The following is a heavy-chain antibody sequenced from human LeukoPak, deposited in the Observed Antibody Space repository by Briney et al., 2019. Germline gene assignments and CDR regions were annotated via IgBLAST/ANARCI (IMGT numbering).Heavy chain of an antibody. D-gene: IGHD2-21*02. V-gene: IGHV3-23*01. CDR2: ISGSGGST. Sequence: AGGSLRLSCAASGFTFSSYAMSWVRQAPGKGLEWVSAISGSGGSTYYADSVKGRFTISRDNSKNTLYLQMNSLRAEDTAVYYCAKDLTYCGGDCYPTVFDYWGQGTLVTVSS. CDR3: AKDLTYCGGDCYPTVFDY. CDR1: GFTFSSYA. J-gene: IGHJ4*02.